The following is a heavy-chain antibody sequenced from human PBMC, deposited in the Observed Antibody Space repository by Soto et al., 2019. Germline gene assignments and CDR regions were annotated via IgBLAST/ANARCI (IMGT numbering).Heavy chain of an antibody. CDR1: GGTFSSYA. Sequence: GASVKVSCKASGGTFSSYAISWVRQAPGQGLEWMGGIIPIFGTANYAQKFQGRVTITADESTSTAYMELSSLRSEDTAVYYCARADGSGSYHYYGMDVWGQGTTVTVSS. J-gene: IGHJ6*02. CDR2: IIPIFGTA. V-gene: IGHV1-69*13. CDR3: ARADGSGSYHYYGMDV. D-gene: IGHD3-10*01.